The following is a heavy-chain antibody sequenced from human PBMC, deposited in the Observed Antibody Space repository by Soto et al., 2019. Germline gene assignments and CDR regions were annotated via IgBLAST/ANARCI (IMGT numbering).Heavy chain of an antibody. V-gene: IGHV1-8*01. Sequence: QMQLAQSGSEVKEPGASVKVSCRASGYTLTTFDMNWMRQAPGQGLEWMGWLNPNTGDTVYARKFQGRVTMTRATSISTAYMELSNLRFEDTALYYGAGGSILRGGCGMDVWGHGTMVTVSS. CDR3: AGGSILRGGCGMDV. J-gene: IGHJ6*02. D-gene: IGHD3-10*01. CDR2: LNPNTGDT. CDR1: GYTLTTFD.